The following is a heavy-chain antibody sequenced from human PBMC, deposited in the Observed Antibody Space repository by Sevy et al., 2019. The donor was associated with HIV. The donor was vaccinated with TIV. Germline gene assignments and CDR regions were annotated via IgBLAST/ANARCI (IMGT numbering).Heavy chain of an antibody. CDR3: ARNIGPDC. V-gene: IGHV3-7*03. J-gene: IGHJ4*02. CDR1: EFSISNYW. CDR2: INQDASRK. Sequence: GGSLRLSCAASEFSISNYWMSWVRQAPGKGLEWVANINQDASRKHYMDSVKGRFTISRDNAKNSLSLQMDSLRAEDTPVYYCARNIGPDCWGQGTLVTVSS. D-gene: IGHD3-16*02.